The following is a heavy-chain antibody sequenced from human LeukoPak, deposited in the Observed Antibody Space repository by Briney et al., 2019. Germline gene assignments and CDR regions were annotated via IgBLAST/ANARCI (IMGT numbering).Heavy chain of an antibody. Sequence: PSETLSLTCTVSGYSISSGYFWGWMRQPPGKGLEWIGSIYQSETAHYNPSLKSRVTISVDTSKNQFSLKLSSVTAADTAVYYCARDLVVRGVKGAFDIWGQGTMVTVSS. D-gene: IGHD3-10*01. CDR3: ARDLVVRGVKGAFDI. CDR2: IYQSETA. J-gene: IGHJ3*02. V-gene: IGHV4-38-2*02. CDR1: GYSISSGYF.